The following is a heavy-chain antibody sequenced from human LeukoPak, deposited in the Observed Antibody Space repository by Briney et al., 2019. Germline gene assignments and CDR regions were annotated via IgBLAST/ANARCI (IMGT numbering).Heavy chain of an antibody. Sequence: GGSLRLSCATSGFTFSAYSMIWVRQTPGKGLECLSYITSSSDSIHYADSVRGRFTVSRDNAKNSLYLQMKSLRDEDTAVYYCARDPGYSRPSSYGYFDHWGQGTLATVSS. CDR1: GFTFSAYS. CDR2: ITSSSDSI. CDR3: ARDPGYSRPSSYGYFDH. J-gene: IGHJ4*02. D-gene: IGHD1-26*01. V-gene: IGHV3-48*02.